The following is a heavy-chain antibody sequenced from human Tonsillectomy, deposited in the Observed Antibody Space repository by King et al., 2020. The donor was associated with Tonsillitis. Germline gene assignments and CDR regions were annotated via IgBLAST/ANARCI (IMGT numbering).Heavy chain of an antibody. D-gene: IGHD6-19*01. V-gene: IGHV4-34*01. J-gene: IGHJ4*02. Sequence: VQLQQWGAGLLKPSETLSLTCAVYVSSFSNYYWSWIRQPPGKGLEWIGEINHSGCTNYNPSLKSRVTISVDTSKNQFSLRLSSVTAADTAVYYCARLIAVAGTDYWGQGTLVTVSS. CDR1: VSSFSNYY. CDR3: ARLIAVAGTDY. CDR2: INHSGCT.